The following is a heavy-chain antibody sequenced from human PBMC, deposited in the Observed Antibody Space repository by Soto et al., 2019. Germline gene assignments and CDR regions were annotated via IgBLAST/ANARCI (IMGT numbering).Heavy chain of an antibody. Sequence: QVQLQQWGAGLLKPSETLSLTCAVYGGSFSGYYWSWIRQPPGKGLEWIGEINHSGSTNHNPSLKSRVTISVDTSKNQFSLKLSSVTAADTAVYYCARSDDYGGKGRVDYWGQGTLVTVSS. J-gene: IGHJ4*02. V-gene: IGHV4-34*01. D-gene: IGHD4-17*01. CDR2: INHSGST. CDR3: ARSDDYGGKGRVDY. CDR1: GGSFSGYY.